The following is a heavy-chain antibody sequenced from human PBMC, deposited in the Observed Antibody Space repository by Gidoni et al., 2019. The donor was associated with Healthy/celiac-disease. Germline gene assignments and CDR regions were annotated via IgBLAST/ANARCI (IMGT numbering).Heavy chain of an antibody. CDR1: GGSISSGDYY. CDR2: MYYRGTT. V-gene: IGHV4-30-4*01. CDR3: ARGDEVRGVDY. J-gene: IGHJ4*02. D-gene: IGHD3-10*01. Sequence: QVQLQESGPGLVKPSQTLSLTCTVPGGSISSGDYYWSWIRQPPGKGLEWIGYMYYRGTTYYNPSLKSRVTISVDTSKNLFSLKLSRVTAADTAVYYCARGDEVRGVDYWGQGTLVTVSS.